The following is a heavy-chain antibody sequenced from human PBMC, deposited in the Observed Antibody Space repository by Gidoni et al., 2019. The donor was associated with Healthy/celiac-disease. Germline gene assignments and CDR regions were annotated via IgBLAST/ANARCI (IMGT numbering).Heavy chain of an antibody. Sequence: GFTFSSYGMHWVRQAPGKGLEWVAVIWYDGSNKYYADSVKGRFTISRDNSKNTLYLQMNSLRAEDTAVYYCARNRIAAAGIEWFDPWGQGTLVTVSS. D-gene: IGHD6-13*01. CDR2: IWYDGSNK. CDR3: ARNRIAAAGIEWFDP. J-gene: IGHJ5*02. V-gene: IGHV3-33*01. CDR1: GFTFSSYG.